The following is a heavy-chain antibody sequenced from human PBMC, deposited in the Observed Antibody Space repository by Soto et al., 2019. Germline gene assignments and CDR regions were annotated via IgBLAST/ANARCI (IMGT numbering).Heavy chain of an antibody. J-gene: IGHJ6*02. V-gene: IGHV1-69*13. CDR2: IIPIFGTA. CDR3: AIQHYYDSSGYIYYGMDV. D-gene: IGHD3-22*01. Sequence: SVKVSCKASGCTFSRYPISWVRQAPGQALEWMGGIIPIFGTANYAQKFQGRVTITADESTSTAYMELSSLRSEDTAVYYCAIQHYYDSSGYIYYGMDVWGQGTTVTVSS. CDR1: GCTFSRYP.